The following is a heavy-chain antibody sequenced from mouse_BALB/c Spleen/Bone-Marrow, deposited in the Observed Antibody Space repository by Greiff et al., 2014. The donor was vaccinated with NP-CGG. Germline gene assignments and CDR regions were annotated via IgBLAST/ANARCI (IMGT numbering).Heavy chain of an antibody. CDR3: AEGYDSWFAY. V-gene: IGHV14-3*02. Sequence: SGAELVKPGASVKLSCTASGFNIEDTYVHWVKQRPEQGLEWIGRIDPANGNTKYDPKFQGKATVTSDTSSNTAYLHLNSLTSEDTAVYYCAEGYDSWFAYWGQGTLVTVSA. J-gene: IGHJ3*01. CDR1: GFNIEDTY. D-gene: IGHD2-2*01. CDR2: IDPANGNT.